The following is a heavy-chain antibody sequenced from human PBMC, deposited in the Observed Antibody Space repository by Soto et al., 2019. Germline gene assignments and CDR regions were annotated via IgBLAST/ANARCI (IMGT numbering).Heavy chain of an antibody. CDR2: IYSGGYT. CDR1: GFSVSSNH. J-gene: IGHJ4*02. Sequence: GGSLRLSCAASGFSVSSNHMNWVRQAPGKGLEWVSLIYSGGYTYYADSVKGRFTISRDNSKNTLFLQMNTLRVEDTAVYFCAKEKVGPFDYWGQGALVTVSS. CDR3: AKEKVGPFDY. V-gene: IGHV3-53*01.